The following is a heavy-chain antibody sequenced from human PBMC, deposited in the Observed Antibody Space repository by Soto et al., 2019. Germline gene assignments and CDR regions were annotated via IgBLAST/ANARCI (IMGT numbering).Heavy chain of an antibody. V-gene: IGHV3-15*01. D-gene: IGHD6-13*01. CDR3: TTIAAADNRRAFDY. CDR1: GFTFSNAW. Sequence: PGGSLRLSCAASGFTFSNAWMSWVRQAPGKGLEWVGRIKTKTDGGTTDYAAPVKGRFTISRDDSKNTLYLQMNSLKTEDTAVYYCTTIAAADNRRAFDYWGQGTLVTVS. CDR2: IKTKTDGGTT. J-gene: IGHJ4*02.